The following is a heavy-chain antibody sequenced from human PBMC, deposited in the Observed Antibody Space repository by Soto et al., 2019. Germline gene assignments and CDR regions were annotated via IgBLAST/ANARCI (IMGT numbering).Heavy chain of an antibody. CDR3: ARDSSLNGLYGYYYYGMDV. J-gene: IGHJ6*02. CDR1: GFTFSSYS. D-gene: IGHD2-8*01. CDR2: ISSSSSYI. Sequence: ESGGGLVKPGGSLRLSCAASGFTFSSYSMNWVRQAPGKGLEWVSSISSSSSYIYYADSVKGRFTISRDNAKNSLYLQMNSLRAEDTAVYYCARDSSLNGLYGYYYYGMDVWGQGTTVTVSS. V-gene: IGHV3-21*01.